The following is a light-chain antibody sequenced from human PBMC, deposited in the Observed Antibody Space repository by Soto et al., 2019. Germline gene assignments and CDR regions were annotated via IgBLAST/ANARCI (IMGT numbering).Light chain of an antibody. J-gene: IGLJ2*01. CDR2: DVS. CDR1: SSDVGDYNY. V-gene: IGLV2-14*01. CDR3: SSYTSSSTVV. Sequence: QSALTQPASVSGSPGQSITISCTGTSSDVGDYNYVSWYQQHSGKAPKLMIFDVSNRPSSVSNRFSGSKSGNTASLTISGLRAEDEADYYCSSYTSSSTVVFGGGTQLTVL.